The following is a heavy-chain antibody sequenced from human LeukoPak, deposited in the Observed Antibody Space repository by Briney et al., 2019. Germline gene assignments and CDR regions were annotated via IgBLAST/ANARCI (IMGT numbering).Heavy chain of an antibody. Sequence: SETLSLTCTVSGDSISSYYWSWIRQPPGKGLEWIGYIYYSGSTNYNPSLKSRVTISVDTSKNQFSLKLSSVTAGDAAVYYCARLHYDYVWGSPGAFDIWGQGTMVTVSS. V-gene: IGHV4-59*01. CDR2: IYYSGST. D-gene: IGHD3-16*01. J-gene: IGHJ3*02. CDR3: ARLHYDYVWGSPGAFDI. CDR1: GDSISSYY.